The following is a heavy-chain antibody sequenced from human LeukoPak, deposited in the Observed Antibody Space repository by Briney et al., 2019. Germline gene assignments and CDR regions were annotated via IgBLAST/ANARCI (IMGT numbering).Heavy chain of an antibody. CDR3: AKGPYYYGSGSYSDY. CDR1: GFTFSTSA. V-gene: IGHV3-23*01. Sequence: GGSLRLSCAASGFTFSTSAMNWVRQAPGKGLEGVSVIGGSGDTTYYADSVKGRFTISRDNSKNTLYLQMNSLRAEDTAVYYCAKGPYYYGSGSYSDYWGQGTLVTVSS. J-gene: IGHJ4*02. D-gene: IGHD3-10*01. CDR2: IGGSGDTT.